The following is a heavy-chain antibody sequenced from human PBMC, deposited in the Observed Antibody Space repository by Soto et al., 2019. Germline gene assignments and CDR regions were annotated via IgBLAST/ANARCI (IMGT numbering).Heavy chain of an antibody. D-gene: IGHD1-26*01. CDR3: AKAHPEGWEWKGFSGY. CDR2: ISYDGSNK. Sequence: GGSLRLSCAASGFTFSDYGLHWVRQAPGKGLEWVAVISYDGSNKYYADSVKGRLTISRDNSKNTLYLQMNSLRAEDTAVYYCAKAHPEGWEWKGFSGYGGQGTLVTVSS. J-gene: IGHJ4*02. CDR1: GFTFSDYG. V-gene: IGHV3-30*18.